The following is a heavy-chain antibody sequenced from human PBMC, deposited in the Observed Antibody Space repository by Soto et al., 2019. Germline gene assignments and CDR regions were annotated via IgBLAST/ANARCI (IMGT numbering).Heavy chain of an antibody. Sequence: QVQLVQSGAEVKKPGASVKVSCKASGYTFTSYAMHWVRQAPGQRLEWMGWINAGNGNTKYSQKFQGRVTITSDTSASTAYMELSSLRSEDTAVYYCASVGHYYGSGATYDYGGQGALVTVSS. V-gene: IGHV1-3*01. CDR2: INAGNGNT. J-gene: IGHJ4*02. D-gene: IGHD3-10*01. CDR1: GYTFTSYA. CDR3: ASVGHYYGSGATYDY.